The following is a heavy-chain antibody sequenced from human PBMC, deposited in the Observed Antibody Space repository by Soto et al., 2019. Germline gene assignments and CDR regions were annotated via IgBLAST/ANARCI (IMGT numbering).Heavy chain of an antibody. V-gene: IGHV1-46*01. CDR1: GFPFTSFF. CDR3: VRAPTLFDI. CDR2: INPSRGSA. Sequence: ASVKVSCKASGFPFTSFFIHWVRQAPGQGLEWMGVINPSRGSANYAQKFQGRLTLTRDTSSSTVYMDLSSLKSEDTALYYCVRAPTLFDIWGQGTLVTVSS. J-gene: IGHJ4*02.